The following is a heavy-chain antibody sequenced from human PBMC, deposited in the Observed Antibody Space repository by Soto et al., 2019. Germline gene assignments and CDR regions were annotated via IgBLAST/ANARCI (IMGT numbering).Heavy chain of an antibody. D-gene: IGHD5-12*01. CDR3: ARDRDGYDSGYFDS. J-gene: IGHJ4*01. V-gene: IGHV4-38-2*02. CDR1: GYSISSYYY. Sequence: SETLSLTCAVSGYSISSYYYWGWIRQPPGEGLEWTGSIYHSGSTYYNPSLESRDTTSLDTPKNQVYLKLSSVTAADTAIYYCARDRDGYDSGYFDSWGHGTLVT. CDR2: IYHSGST.